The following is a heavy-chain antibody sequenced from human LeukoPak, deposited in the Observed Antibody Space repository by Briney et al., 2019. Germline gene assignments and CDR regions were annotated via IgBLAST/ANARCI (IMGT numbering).Heavy chain of an antibody. D-gene: IGHD3-10*01. CDR3: AKGRKRFGEISFDY. Sequence: AISGSGGSTYYADSVKGRFTISRDNSKNTLYLQMNSLRAEDTAVYYCAKGRKRFGEISFDYWGQGTLVTVSS. CDR2: ISGSGGST. J-gene: IGHJ4*02. V-gene: IGHV3-23*01.